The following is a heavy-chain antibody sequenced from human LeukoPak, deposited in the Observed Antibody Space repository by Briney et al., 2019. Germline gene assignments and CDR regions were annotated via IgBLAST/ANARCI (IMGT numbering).Heavy chain of an antibody. CDR3: ARLRPHHYDSSGYFDY. D-gene: IGHD3-22*01. CDR2: IYPGDSDT. J-gene: IGHJ4*02. CDR1: GYSFTSYW. Sequence: GESLKISCKGSGYSFTSYWIGWVRQMPGKGLEWMGIIYPGDSDTRYSPSFQGQVTISADKSISTAYLQWSSLKASDTAMYYCARLRPHHYDSSGYFDYWGQGTLVTVSS. V-gene: IGHV5-51*01.